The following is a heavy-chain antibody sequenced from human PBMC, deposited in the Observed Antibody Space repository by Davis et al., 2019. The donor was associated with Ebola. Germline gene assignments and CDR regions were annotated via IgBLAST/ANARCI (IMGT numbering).Heavy chain of an antibody. CDR1: GGSISSGGYY. V-gene: IGHV4-31*03. CDR3: ARGVGWELPDY. Sequence: SETLSLTCTVSGGSISSGGYYWSWIRQHPGKDLEWIGYIYYSGSTNYNPSLKSRVTISVDTSKNQFSLKLNSVTAADTAVYYCARGVGWELPDYWGQGTLVTVSS. J-gene: IGHJ4*02. D-gene: IGHD1-26*01. CDR2: IYYSGST.